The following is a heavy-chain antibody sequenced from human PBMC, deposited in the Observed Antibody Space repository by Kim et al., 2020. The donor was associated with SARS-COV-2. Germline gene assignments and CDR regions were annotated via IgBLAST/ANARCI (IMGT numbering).Heavy chain of an antibody. CDR1: GFTFSSYW. CDR3: ASRRYTGTYYYFGY. J-gene: IGHJ4*02. D-gene: IGHD1-26*01. CDR2: INSDGGTT. V-gene: IGHV3-74*01. Sequence: GGSLRLSCAASGFTFSSYWMHWVRQAPGKGLVWVSRINSDGGTTSYADYVKGRFTISRDNAKSTLYLQMNSLRAEDTAVYYCASRRYTGTYYYFGYWGQGTLVTVSS.